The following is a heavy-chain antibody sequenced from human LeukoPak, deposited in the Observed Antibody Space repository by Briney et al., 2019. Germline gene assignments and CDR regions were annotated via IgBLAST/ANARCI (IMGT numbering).Heavy chain of an antibody. CDR2: IDWDDDK. CDR1: GFSLSTRGMC. CDR3: ARIRPNYYHSSGFFDY. D-gene: IGHD3-22*01. J-gene: IGHJ4*02. V-gene: IGHV2-70*11. Sequence: GSGPTLVNPTQTLTLTCTFSGFSLSTRGMCVSWIRQPPGKALEWLGRIDWDDDKYYSTALKTRLTISKDPSKNQVVLTMTNMDPVDTATYYCARIRPNYYHSSGFFDYWGQGTLATVSS.